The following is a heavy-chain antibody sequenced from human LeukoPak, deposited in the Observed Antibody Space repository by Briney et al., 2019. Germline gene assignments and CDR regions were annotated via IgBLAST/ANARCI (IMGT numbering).Heavy chain of an antibody. CDR1: GGTFSSYA. D-gene: IGHD3-22*01. V-gene: IGHV1-69*13. CDR3: ARTPDSSGYYCAFDI. J-gene: IGHJ3*02. CDR2: IIPIFGTA. Sequence: SVKVSCKASGGTFSSYAISWVRQAPGQGLEWMGGIIPIFGTANYAQKFQGRVTITADESTSTAYMELSSLRSEDTAVYYCARTPDSSGYYCAFDIWGQGTMVTVSS.